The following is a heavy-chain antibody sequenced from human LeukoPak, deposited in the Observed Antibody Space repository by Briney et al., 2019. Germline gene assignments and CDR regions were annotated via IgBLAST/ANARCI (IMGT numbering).Heavy chain of an antibody. J-gene: IGHJ4*02. CDR1: GYTFTNFW. Sequence: GESLKISCKGSGYTFTNFWIGWVRQMSGKGLEWMGIIYPGDSDTLYSPSFQGQVTISVDKSSRTAYLQWSSLRASDSAIYYCARSGDGGSYFLAASIDYWGQGTQVTVSS. CDR2: IYPGDSDT. CDR3: ARSGDGGSYFLAASIDY. D-gene: IGHD1-26*01. V-gene: IGHV5-51*01.